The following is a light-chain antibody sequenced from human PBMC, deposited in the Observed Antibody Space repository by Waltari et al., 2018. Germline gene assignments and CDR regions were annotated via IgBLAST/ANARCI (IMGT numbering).Light chain of an antibody. V-gene: IGKV3-15*01. Sequence: EIVMTQSPATLSVSPGDRATLSCRASESVSSNLAWYQQTPGQAPRLLIYGTATRATSIATRSSGSASGTEFTLTISRLQAEDVAVYRCQQYSMWPQTFGQGTKVEIK. CDR1: ESVSSN. CDR3: QQYSMWPQT. J-gene: IGKJ1*01. CDR2: GTA.